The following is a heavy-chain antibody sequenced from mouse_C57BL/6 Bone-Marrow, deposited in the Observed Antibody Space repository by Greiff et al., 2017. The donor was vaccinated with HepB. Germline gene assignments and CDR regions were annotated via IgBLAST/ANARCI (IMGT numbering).Heavy chain of an antibody. CDR1: GYTFTSYG. V-gene: IGHV1-81*01. D-gene: IGHD2-12*01. Sequence: VQLQQSGAELARPGASVKLSCKASGYTFTSYGISWVKQRTGQGLEWIGEIYPRSGNTYYNEKFKGKATLTADKSSSTAYMELSSLTFEDSAVYVCARSGGYSRFAYWGRGTLVTVSA. CDR3: ARSGGYSRFAY. J-gene: IGHJ3*01. CDR2: IYPRSGNT.